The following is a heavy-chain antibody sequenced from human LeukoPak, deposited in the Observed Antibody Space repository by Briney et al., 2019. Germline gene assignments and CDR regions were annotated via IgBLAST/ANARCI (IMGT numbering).Heavy chain of an antibody. D-gene: IGHD3-22*01. CDR1: GFTVSSNY. CDR3: AKEEKHYYDSTLPVFDI. Sequence: GGSLRLSCAASGFTVSSNYMNWVRQAPGKGLEWVSIIYSGGNTYYADSVKGRFTISRDNSKNTLYLQMNSLRAEDTAVYYCAKEEKHYYDSTLPVFDIGGKGKMVTV. J-gene: IGHJ3*02. V-gene: IGHV3-53*01. CDR2: IYSGGNT.